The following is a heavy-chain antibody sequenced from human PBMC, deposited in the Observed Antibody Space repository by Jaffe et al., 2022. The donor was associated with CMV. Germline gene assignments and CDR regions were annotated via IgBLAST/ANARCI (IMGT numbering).Heavy chain of an antibody. Sequence: EVQLVESGGGLVQPGGSLRLSCAASGFTFSSYEMNWVRQAPGKGLEWVSYISSSGSTIYYADSVKGRFTISRDNAKNSLYLQMNSLRAEDTAVYYCARVPGYCTNGVCPKPFDYWGQGTLVTVSS. CDR3: ARVPGYCTNGVCPKPFDY. V-gene: IGHV3-48*03. D-gene: IGHD2-8*01. CDR2: ISSSGSTI. J-gene: IGHJ4*02. CDR1: GFTFSSYE.